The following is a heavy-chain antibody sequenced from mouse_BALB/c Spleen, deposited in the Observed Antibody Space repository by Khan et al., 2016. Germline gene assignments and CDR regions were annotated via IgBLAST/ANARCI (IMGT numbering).Heavy chain of an antibody. CDR3: AREGLRRGFAY. J-gene: IGHJ3*01. CDR2: ISDGGSYT. V-gene: IGHV5-4*02. D-gene: IGHD2-4*01. CDR1: GFTFSDYY. Sequence: EVELVESGGGLVKPGGSLKLSCAASGFTFSDYYMYWVRQTPEKRLEWVATISDGGSYTYYPDSVKGRFTISRDNAKNNLYLQMSSLKSEDTAMSYCAREGLRRGFAYWGQGTLVTVSA.